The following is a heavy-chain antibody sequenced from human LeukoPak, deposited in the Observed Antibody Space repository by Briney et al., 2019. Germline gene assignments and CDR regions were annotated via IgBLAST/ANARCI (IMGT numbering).Heavy chain of an antibody. D-gene: IGHD3-16*01. V-gene: IGHV3-21*05. CDR2: ICIRSSDT. Sequence: AGGSLRLSCAPPGFIFSSYSMNWVRQAPGKGLEWVSHICIRSSDTYYADSVKGRFTLSRDNARNSLYLQMNTLRAEDTAIYYCARDRVWAFDIWGQGIMVTVSS. J-gene: IGHJ3*02. CDR3: ARDRVWAFDI. CDR1: GFIFSSYS.